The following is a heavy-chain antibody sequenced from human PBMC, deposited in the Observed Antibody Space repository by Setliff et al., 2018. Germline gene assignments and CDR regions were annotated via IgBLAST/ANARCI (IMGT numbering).Heavy chain of an antibody. CDR3: AGDLLRSSSWRPDVFDV. CDR2: ISYSGNT. V-gene: IGHV4-39*07. CDR1: GGSISSNSYY. J-gene: IGHJ3*01. D-gene: IGHD6-13*01. Sequence: SETLSLTCTVSGGSISSNSYYWALIRQPPGKGLEWIGSISYSGNTYYSPSLKRRVTISVDMSKRHFSLKLTSLTAADTAIYYCAGDLLRSSSWRPDVFDVWGQGTMVTVSS.